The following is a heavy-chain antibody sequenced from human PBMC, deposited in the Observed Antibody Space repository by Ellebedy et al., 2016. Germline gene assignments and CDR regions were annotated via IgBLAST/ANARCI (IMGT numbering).Heavy chain of an antibody. V-gene: IGHV4-34*01. CDR1: GGSISSYY. D-gene: IGHD2-2*01. CDR2: INHSGST. J-gene: IGHJ1*01. Sequence: SETLSLTCTVSGGSISSYYWSWIRQPPGKGLEWIGEINHSGSTNYNPSLKSRVTISVDTSKNQFSLKLSSVTAADTAVYYCASWAGYCSSTSCSKYQYFQHWGQGTLVTVSS. CDR3: ASWAGYCSSTSCSKYQYFQH.